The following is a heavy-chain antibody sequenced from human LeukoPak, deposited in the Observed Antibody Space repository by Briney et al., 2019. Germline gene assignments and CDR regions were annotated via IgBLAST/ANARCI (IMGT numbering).Heavy chain of an antibody. CDR1: GFSVSRNF. CDR3: SKSFETSGYYGPDAFEI. V-gene: IGHV3-66*01. CDR2: MYGDGST. J-gene: IGHJ3*02. D-gene: IGHD3-22*01. Sequence: GSLRLSCAASGFSVSRNFMTWVRQAPGKGLEWVSIMYGDGSTYNADSVKGRFTISRDNSNNTVFLQMNSLRAEDTAVYYCSKSFETSGYYGPDAFEIWGQGTMVTVSS.